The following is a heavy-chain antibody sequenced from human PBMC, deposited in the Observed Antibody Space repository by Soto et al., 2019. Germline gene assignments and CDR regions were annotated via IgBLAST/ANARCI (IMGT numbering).Heavy chain of an antibody. V-gene: IGHV3-15*01. D-gene: IGHD2-15*01. CDR2: IKSKSEGGTT. Sequence: EVQLVESGGGLVKPGGSLRLSCAASGFSFSYAWVRWVRQAPGRLEWVGRIKSKSEGGTTDYAAPVKDRFTISRDDSKDTLYLQMNSLKTEDTAVYYCTTDGEGGPAHWGQGTLVAVSS. CDR3: TTDGEGGPAH. CDR1: GFSFSYAW. J-gene: IGHJ4*02.